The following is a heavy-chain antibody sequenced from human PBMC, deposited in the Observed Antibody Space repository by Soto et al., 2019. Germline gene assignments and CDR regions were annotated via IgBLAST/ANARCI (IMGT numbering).Heavy chain of an antibody. V-gene: IGHV5-10-1*01. CDR2: IDPSDSQT. CDR1: GYSFAGYW. CDR3: ARQIYDSDTGPNFQYYFDS. D-gene: IGHD3-22*01. J-gene: IGHJ4*01. Sequence: PGESLKISCKGSGYSFAGYWITWVRQKPGKGLEWMGRIDPSDSQTSYSPSFRRHVTISATKSITTVFLQSSSLRASDTAMYYCARQIYDSDTGPNFQYYFDSWGQGTPVTVPQ.